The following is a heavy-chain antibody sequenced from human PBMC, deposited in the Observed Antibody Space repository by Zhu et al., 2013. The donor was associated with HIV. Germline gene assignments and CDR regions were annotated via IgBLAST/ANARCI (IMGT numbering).Heavy chain of an antibody. CDR2: ILPALAST. Sequence: QVQLMQSGPEVKRPGSSVRVSCQASGVKLKFHAISWIRQAPGQGLEWLGSILPALASTKYGRNFQGRVSFTADTSQNTVYMELTNLKPDDTAVFCCARGGGHVVVAVGTFDVWGQGTSVTVSP. V-gene: IGHV1-69*09. CDR3: ARGGGHVVVAVGTFDV. CDR1: GVKLKFHA. D-gene: IGHD2-15*01. J-gene: IGHJ3*01.